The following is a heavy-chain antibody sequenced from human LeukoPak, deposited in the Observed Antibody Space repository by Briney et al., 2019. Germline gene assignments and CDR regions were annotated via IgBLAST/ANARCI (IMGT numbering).Heavy chain of an antibody. J-gene: IGHJ5*02. CDR1: GFTFSNYW. D-gene: IGHD3-10*01. CDR3: VRGSSGIVVRGIAWAWFDP. Sequence: SGGSLRLSCVASGFTFSNYWMTWVRQAPGKGLEWVANIKQDGSEKYFVDSVRGRFTISGDNAKDSLYLQMNSLRAEDTAVYYCVRGSSGIVVRGIAWAWFDPWGQGTLVTVSS. CDR2: IKQDGSEK. V-gene: IGHV3-7*05.